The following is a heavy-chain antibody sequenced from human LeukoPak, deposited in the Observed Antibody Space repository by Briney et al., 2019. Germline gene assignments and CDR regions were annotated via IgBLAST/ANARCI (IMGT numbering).Heavy chain of an antibody. CDR3: ATTRGEQWLVGDY. J-gene: IGHJ4*02. V-gene: IGHV3-48*04. Sequence: GSLRLSCAASGFTFSSYSMNWVRQAPGKGLEWVSYISSSSSTIYYADSVKGRFTISRDNAKNSLYLQMNSLRAEDTAVYYCATTRGEQWLVGDYWGQGTLVTVSS. CDR2: ISSSSSTI. D-gene: IGHD6-19*01. CDR1: GFTFSSYS.